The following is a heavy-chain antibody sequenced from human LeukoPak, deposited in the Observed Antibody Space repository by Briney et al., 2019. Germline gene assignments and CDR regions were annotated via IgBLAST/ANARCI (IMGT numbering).Heavy chain of an antibody. CDR1: GGSVSSHY. V-gene: IGHV4-59*02. Sequence: PSETLSLTCTVSGGSVSSHYWSWIRQPPGKGLEWIGHIYYSGSTNYNPSLKSRVTISVDTSKNQFSLKLSSVTAADTAVYYCARGPRGYSYGLPYYYYMDVWGKGTTVTVSS. D-gene: IGHD5-18*01. J-gene: IGHJ6*03. CDR2: IYYSGST. CDR3: ARGPRGYSYGLPYYYYMDV.